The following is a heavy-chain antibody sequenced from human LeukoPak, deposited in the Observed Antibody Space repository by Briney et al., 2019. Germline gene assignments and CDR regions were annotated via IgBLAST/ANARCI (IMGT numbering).Heavy chain of an antibody. CDR3: ARDGEMATFQYYFDY. V-gene: IGHV3-30*04. CDR1: GFTFSSYA. J-gene: IGHJ4*02. Sequence: GRSLRLSCAASGFTFSSYAMHWVRQAPGKGLEWVAVISYDGSNKYYADSVKGRFTISRDNSKNTLYLQMNSLRAEDTAVYYCARDGEMATFQYYFDYWGQGTLVTVSS. D-gene: IGHD5-24*01. CDR2: ISYDGSNK.